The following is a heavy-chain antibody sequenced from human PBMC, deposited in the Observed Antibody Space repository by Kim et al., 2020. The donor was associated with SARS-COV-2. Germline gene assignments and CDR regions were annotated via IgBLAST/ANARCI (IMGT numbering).Heavy chain of an antibody. J-gene: IGHJ6*02. CDR2: ISYDGTNK. Sequence: GGSLRLSCAASGFTYRDYAMHWVRQAPGKGLEWVAVISYDGTNKYYVDSVKGRFTISRDNSKNTLYLQMDSLRDEDTAVYYCAKGFSSSWNNRNGLDVWGQGTTVTVSS. D-gene: IGHD6-13*01. CDR1: GFTYRDYA. V-gene: IGHV3-30*18. CDR3: AKGFSSSWNNRNGLDV.